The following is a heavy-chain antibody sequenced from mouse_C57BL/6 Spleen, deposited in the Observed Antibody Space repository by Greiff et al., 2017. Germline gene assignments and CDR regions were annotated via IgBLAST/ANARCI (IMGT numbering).Heavy chain of an antibody. CDR3: ARRDFNYYGSSYYAMDY. D-gene: IGHD1-1*01. J-gene: IGHJ4*01. Sequence: EVNVVESGGGLVKPGGSLKLSCAASGFTFSDYGMHWVRQAPEKGLEWVAYISSGSSTIYYADTVKGRFTISKDNAKNTLFLQMTSLRSEDTAMYYCARRDFNYYGSSYYAMDYWGQGTSVTVSS. CDR1: GFTFSDYG. CDR2: ISSGSSTI. V-gene: IGHV5-17*01.